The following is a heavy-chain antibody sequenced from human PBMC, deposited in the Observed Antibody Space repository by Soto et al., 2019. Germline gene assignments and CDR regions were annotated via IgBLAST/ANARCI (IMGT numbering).Heavy chain of an antibody. J-gene: IGHJ4*02. CDR3: AHSRRYGYNTYFDS. Sequence: QITLKESGPALVKSTETLTLTCTFSGFSLTTSGGGVGWIRQPPGKALEWLALISWDDDKRYTPSLKNRLTLTTDTSKHQVVLIMTDMDPADSVRYYCAHSRRYGYNTYFDSWGQGTLVTVSS. V-gene: IGHV2-5*02. CDR2: ISWDDDK. CDR1: GFSLTTSGGG. D-gene: IGHD5-18*01.